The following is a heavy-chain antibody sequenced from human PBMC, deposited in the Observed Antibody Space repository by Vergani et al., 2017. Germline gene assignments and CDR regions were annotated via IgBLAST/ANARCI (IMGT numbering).Heavy chain of an antibody. Sequence: QVQLQQWGAGLLKPSETLSLTCAVYGGSFSGYYWSWIRQPPGKGLEWIGEINHSGSTNYNPSLKSRVTISVDTSKNQFSLKLSSVTAADTAVYYCARFPDSSGRPPPFDIWGQGTMVTVSS. CDR2: INHSGST. D-gene: IGHD3-22*01. V-gene: IGHV4-34*01. CDR1: GGSFSGYY. CDR3: ARFPDSSGRPPPFDI. J-gene: IGHJ3*02.